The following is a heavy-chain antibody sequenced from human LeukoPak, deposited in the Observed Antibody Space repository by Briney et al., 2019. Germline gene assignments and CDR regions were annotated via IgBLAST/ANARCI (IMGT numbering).Heavy chain of an antibody. D-gene: IGHD2-15*01. V-gene: IGHV3-23*01. J-gene: IGHJ4*02. CDR2: ISNNGGYT. Sequence: GGPLRLSCAASGFTFSSSAMSWVRQAPGKGLEWVSAISNNGGYTYYADSVQGRFTISRDNSKSTLCLQMNSLRAEDTVVYYCAKQLGYCSDGSCYFPYWGQGTLVTVSS. CDR1: GFTFSSSA. CDR3: AKQLGYCSDGSCYFPY.